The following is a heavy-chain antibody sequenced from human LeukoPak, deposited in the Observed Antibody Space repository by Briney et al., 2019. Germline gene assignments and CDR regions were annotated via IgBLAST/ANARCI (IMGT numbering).Heavy chain of an antibody. CDR2: ISSSSSTI. V-gene: IGHV3-48*04. CDR3: ARQETSIYNGAFDI. J-gene: IGHJ3*02. CDR1: GFTFSSYS. Sequence: GGSLRLSCAASGFTFSSYSMNWVRQAPGKGLEWVSYISSSSSTIYYADSVKGRFTISRDNAKNSLYLQMNSLRAEDTAVYYCARQETSIYNGAFDIWGQGTMVTVSS. D-gene: IGHD1-1*01.